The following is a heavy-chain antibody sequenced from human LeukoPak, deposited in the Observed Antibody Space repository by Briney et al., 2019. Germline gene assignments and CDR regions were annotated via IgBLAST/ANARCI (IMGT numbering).Heavy chain of an antibody. Sequence: GGSLRLSCAASGFTFSSYAMHWVRQAPGKGLEYVSAISSNGGSTYYANSVKGRFTISRDNSKNTLYLQMNSLRAEDTAVYYCAREMFGELSYWGQGTLVTVSS. CDR2: ISSNGGST. J-gene: IGHJ4*02. CDR3: AREMFGELSY. CDR1: GFTFSSYA. V-gene: IGHV3-64*01. D-gene: IGHD3-10*02.